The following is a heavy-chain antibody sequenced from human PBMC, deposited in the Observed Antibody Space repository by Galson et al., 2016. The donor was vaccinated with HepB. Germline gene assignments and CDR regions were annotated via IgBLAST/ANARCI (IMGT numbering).Heavy chain of an antibody. CDR2: IYPGDSDT. CDR1: GYRFTSYW. V-gene: IGHV5-51*01. CDR3: ARGTGPPNNWFDP. D-gene: IGHD3/OR15-3a*01. J-gene: IGHJ5*02. Sequence: KVSCKGSGYRFTSYWIGWVRQMPGKGLEWMGIIYPGDSDTRYSPSFQGQVTISADKSISTAYLQWSSLKASDTAMYYCARGTGPPNNWFDPWGQGTLVTVSS.